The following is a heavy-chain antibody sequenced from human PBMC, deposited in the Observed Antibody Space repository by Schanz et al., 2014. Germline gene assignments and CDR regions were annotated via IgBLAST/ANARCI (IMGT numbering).Heavy chain of an antibody. CDR3: SKDKQGSRSDDS. V-gene: IGHV3-23*04. CDR1: GFTFSTYA. Sequence: GQLVESGGALVQPGGSLRLSCSASGFTFSTYAMSWARQTPGKGLEWVSSITTGGNTYYRDSVKGRFIVSRDNSKNTLYLEMNRLRVDDTAVYYCSKDKQGSRSDDSWGQGTLVTVSS. J-gene: IGHJ5*01. CDR2: ITTGGNT. D-gene: IGHD2-15*01.